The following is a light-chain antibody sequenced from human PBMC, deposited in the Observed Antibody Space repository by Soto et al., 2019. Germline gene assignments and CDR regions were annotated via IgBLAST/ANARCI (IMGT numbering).Light chain of an antibody. CDR2: GAS. V-gene: IGKV3-20*01. CDR1: QSIDSN. J-gene: IGKJ5*01. Sequence: EIVMTQSPATLSVSPGDGATLSCRASQSIDSNLAWYQQKPGQAPRLLIYGASSRATGIPDRFSGSGSGTDFTLTISRLEPEDFAVYYCQQYGSSPSITFGQGTRLEIK. CDR3: QQYGSSPSIT.